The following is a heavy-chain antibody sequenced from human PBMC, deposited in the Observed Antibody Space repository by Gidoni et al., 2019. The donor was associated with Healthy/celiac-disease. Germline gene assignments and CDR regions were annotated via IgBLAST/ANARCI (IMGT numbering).Heavy chain of an antibody. CDR3: ARGLRGYSYGDLDY. V-gene: IGHV3-74*01. CDR2: INSDGSDT. CDR1: RFTFNSYW. Sequence: EVQLVESGGGLVQPGGSLRLSCLASRFTFNSYWMHWVRQAPGKGLVWVSRINSDGSDTSYADSVKGRFTISRDNARHTLFLEMNSLRAEDTAVYYCARGLRGYSYGDLDYWGQGTLVTVSS. D-gene: IGHD5-18*01. J-gene: IGHJ4*02.